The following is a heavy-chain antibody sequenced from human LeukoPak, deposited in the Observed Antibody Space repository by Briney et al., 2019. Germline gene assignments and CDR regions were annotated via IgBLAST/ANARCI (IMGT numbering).Heavy chain of an antibody. D-gene: IGHD6-13*01. CDR2: INSNNGGT. J-gene: IGHJ4*02. V-gene: IGHV1-2*02. CDR1: GYTFTAYY. CDR3: ARQQLTHFDF. Sequence: GASVKVSCKASGYTFTAYYMHWVRQAPGQGLEWMGWINSNNGGTKYAQKFRDRVTMTGDTSISTAYMELSSLRSDDTAVYYCARQQLTHFDFWGQGTLVSVSS.